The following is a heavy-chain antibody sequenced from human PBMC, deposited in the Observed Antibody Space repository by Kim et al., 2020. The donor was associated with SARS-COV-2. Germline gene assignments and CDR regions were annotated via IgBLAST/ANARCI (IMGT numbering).Heavy chain of an antibody. D-gene: IGHD3-16*01. V-gene: IGHV3-23*01. CDR3: DKGVQSHAYWVAMDV. Sequence: GGSLRLSCEGSGFDFDTFAITWVRQAPGKGLEWVSRITAHNVVMYYANSVKGRFTASRDNSKAYLQMKSLRGEDTAMYYCDKGVQSHAYWVAMDVWGQGTAVTVSS. J-gene: IGHJ6*02. CDR2: ITAHNVVM. CDR1: GFDFDTFA.